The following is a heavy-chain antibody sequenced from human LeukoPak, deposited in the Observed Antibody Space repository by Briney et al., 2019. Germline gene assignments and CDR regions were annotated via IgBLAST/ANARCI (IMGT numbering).Heavy chain of an antibody. J-gene: IGHJ4*02. V-gene: IGHV4-39*01. CDR2: IYFSGST. CDR3: ATEGSLMVRGVMISSIDY. D-gene: IGHD3-10*01. Sequence: PSETLSLTCTVSGGSISSSSYYWGWIRQPPGKGLEWIGSIYFSGSTYYNPSLKSRVTISVDTSKNQFSLKLSSVTAADTAVYYCATEGSLMVRGVMISSIDYWGQGTLVTVSS. CDR1: GGSISSSSYY.